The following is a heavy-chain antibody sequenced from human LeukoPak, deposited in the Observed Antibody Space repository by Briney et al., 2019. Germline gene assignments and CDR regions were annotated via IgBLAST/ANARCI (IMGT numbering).Heavy chain of an antibody. Sequence: PSETLSLTCAVYGGSFSGYYWSWIRQPPGKGLEWIGEINHSGSTNYNPSLKSRVTISVDTSKNQFSLKLSSVIAADTAVYYCARGRPPRSVAGYFDYWGQGTLVTVSS. D-gene: IGHD6-19*01. CDR2: INHSGST. J-gene: IGHJ4*02. V-gene: IGHV4-34*01. CDR3: ARGRPPRSVAGYFDY. CDR1: GGSFSGYY.